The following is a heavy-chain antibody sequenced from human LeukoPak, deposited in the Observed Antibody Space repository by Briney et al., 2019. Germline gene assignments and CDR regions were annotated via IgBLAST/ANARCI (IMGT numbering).Heavy chain of an antibody. CDR2: IYTSGST. D-gene: IGHD3-10*01. J-gene: IGHJ4*02. Sequence: SETLSLTCTVSGGSISSYYWSWIRQPAGKGLEWIGRIYTSGSTNYNPSLKSRVTMSVDTSKNQFYLNLSSATAADTAVYYCARRYYYNLGSFPFDFWGQGTLVTVSS. CDR3: ARRYYYNLGSFPFDF. CDR1: GGSISSYY. V-gene: IGHV4-4*07.